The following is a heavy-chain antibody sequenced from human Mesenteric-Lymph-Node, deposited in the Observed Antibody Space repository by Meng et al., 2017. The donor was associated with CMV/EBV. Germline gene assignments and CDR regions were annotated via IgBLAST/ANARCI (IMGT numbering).Heavy chain of an antibody. CDR2: MNPNSGNT. D-gene: IGHD5-18*01. Sequence: ASVKVSCKASGYTFTSYDINWVRQATGQGLEWMGWMNPNSGNTGYAQKFQGRVTMTRNTSISTAYMELSSLRSEDTAVYYCARGWVQLWFSYYYYGMDVWGQGTTVTVS. CDR3: ARGWVQLWFSYYYYGMDV. V-gene: IGHV1-8*01. J-gene: IGHJ6*02. CDR1: GYTFTSYD.